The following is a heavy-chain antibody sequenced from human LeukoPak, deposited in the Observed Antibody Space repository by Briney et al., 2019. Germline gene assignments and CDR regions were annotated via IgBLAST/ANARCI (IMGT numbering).Heavy chain of an antibody. J-gene: IGHJ4*02. D-gene: IGHD2-21*02. CDR1: GFAFSSYW. Sequence: QPGVSLRISCAASGFAFSSYWMHWVRQAPGKGLVWVARINSDGYSITYADSVKGRFTISRDNAKKTLYLQMSSLRAEDTAVYYCARVHGVTPSYWGQGTLVTVSS. CDR2: INSDGYSI. V-gene: IGHV3-74*03. CDR3: ARVHGVTPSY.